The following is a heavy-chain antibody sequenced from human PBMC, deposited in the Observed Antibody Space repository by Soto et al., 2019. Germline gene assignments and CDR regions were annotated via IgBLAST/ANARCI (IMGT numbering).Heavy chain of an antibody. J-gene: IGHJ5*02. Sequence: EVQVVESGGGLVQPGGSLRLSCAASGFTFSSNSMNWVRQAPGKGLEWISYISSSSSTLYADSVKGRFTISRDNAKNSLYLQMNSLRDEGTALYYCARVIWSGHLTSDLWGQGTLVTVSS. V-gene: IGHV3-48*02. D-gene: IGHD3-3*01. CDR1: GFTFSSNS. CDR2: ISSSSSTL. CDR3: ARVIWSGHLTSDL.